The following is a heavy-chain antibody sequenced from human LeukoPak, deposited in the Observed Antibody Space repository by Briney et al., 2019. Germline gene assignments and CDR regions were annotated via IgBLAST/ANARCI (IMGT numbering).Heavy chain of an antibody. CDR3: TIVLRPHRGSGYRNWFDP. V-gene: IGHV3-15*01. J-gene: IGHJ5*02. Sequence: GGSLRLSCAASGFTFSNAWMAWVRQVPGKGLEWLGRIKSKTDGETADYAAPVRGRFFISRDDRKDTLYVEINSLKTEDTGIYYCTIVLRPHRGSGYRNWFDPWGRGTLVTVSS. CDR1: GFTFSNAW. CDR2: IKSKTDGETA. D-gene: IGHD3-22*01.